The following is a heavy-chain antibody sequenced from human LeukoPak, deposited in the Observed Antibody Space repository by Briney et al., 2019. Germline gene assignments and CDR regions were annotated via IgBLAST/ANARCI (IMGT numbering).Heavy chain of an antibody. CDR1: GFTFSSYA. D-gene: IGHD3-22*01. V-gene: IGHV3-23*01. CDR3: AKVEENYYDSSGYYDC. CDR2: ISGSGGST. J-gene: IGHJ4*02. Sequence: GGSLRLSCAASGFTFSSYAMSWVRQAPGKGLEWVSAISGSGGSTYYADSVKGRFTISRDNSKKTLYLQMNSLRAEDTAVYYCAKVEENYYDSSGYYDCWGQGTLVTVSS.